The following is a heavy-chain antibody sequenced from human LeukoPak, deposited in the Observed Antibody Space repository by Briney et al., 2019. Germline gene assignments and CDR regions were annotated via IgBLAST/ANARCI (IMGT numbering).Heavy chain of an antibody. Sequence: AGGSLRLSCAASGFTFSNYGMHWVRQAPGKGLEWVAVIWYDGSNKYYADSVKGRFTISRDNSKNTLYLQMNSLRAEDTAVYYCAREMATTDAFDIWGQGTMVTVSS. V-gene: IGHV3-33*01. CDR3: AREMATTDAFDI. J-gene: IGHJ3*02. D-gene: IGHD5-24*01. CDR2: IWYDGSNK. CDR1: GFTFSNYG.